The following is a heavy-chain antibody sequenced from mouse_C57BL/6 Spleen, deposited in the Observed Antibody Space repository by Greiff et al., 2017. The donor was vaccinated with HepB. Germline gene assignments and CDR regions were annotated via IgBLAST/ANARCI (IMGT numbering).Heavy chain of an antibody. V-gene: IGHV3-6*01. J-gene: IGHJ3*01. CDR3: ARVYDYEGWFAY. CDR2: ISYDGRN. D-gene: IGHD2-4*01. CDR1: GYSITSGYY. Sequence: EVKLLESGPGLVKPSQSLSLTCSVTGYSITSGYYWNWIRQFPGNKLEWMGYISYDGRNNYNPSLKNRISITRDTSKNQFFLKLNSVTTEDTATYYCARVYDYEGWFAYWGQGTLVTVSA.